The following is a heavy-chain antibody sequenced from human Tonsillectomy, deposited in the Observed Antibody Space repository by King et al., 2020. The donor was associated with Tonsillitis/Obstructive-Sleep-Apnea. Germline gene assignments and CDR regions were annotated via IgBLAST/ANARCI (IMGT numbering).Heavy chain of an antibody. V-gene: IGHV1-3*01. D-gene: IGHD3-10*01. J-gene: IGHJ4*02. CDR2: IHAGNGNT. CDR1: GYTFTNYT. CDR3: ARGGSGSYYKNSFDY. Sequence: QLVQSGAEVKKPGASVKLSCKASGYTFTNYTVHWVRQAPGQRVEWMGLIHAGNGNTKYSQPFQGRGTITRDTSASTAYMELSSLRSEDTAVYYCARGGSGSYYKNSFDYWGQGTLITVSS.